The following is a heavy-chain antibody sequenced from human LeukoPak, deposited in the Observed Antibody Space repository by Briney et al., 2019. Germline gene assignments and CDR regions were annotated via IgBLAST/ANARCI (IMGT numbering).Heavy chain of an antibody. Sequence: SETLSLTCTVSGYSISSGYYWGWIRQPPGKGLEWIASVYRSGSTYYKSSLKTRVRISVDTSKNQFSLQLRSVTAADTAVYYCARGPYSYDSSGAFDIWGQGTMVTVSS. V-gene: IGHV4-38-2*02. J-gene: IGHJ3*02. CDR1: GYSISSGYY. D-gene: IGHD3-22*01. CDR2: VYRSGST. CDR3: ARGPYSYDSSGAFDI.